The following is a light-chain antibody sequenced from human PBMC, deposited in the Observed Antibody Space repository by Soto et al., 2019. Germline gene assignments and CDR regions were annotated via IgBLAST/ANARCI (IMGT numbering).Light chain of an antibody. Sequence: EIVLTQSPGTLSLSPGERATLSCRASQSVSSSYLAWYQQKPGQAPRLLIYGASSRATGIPDRFSGSGSGPHFTPTISRLAPEDFALYYCQQYGSSPVTFGQGTKVEIK. CDR2: GAS. CDR1: QSVSSSY. CDR3: QQYGSSPVT. J-gene: IGKJ1*01. V-gene: IGKV3-20*01.